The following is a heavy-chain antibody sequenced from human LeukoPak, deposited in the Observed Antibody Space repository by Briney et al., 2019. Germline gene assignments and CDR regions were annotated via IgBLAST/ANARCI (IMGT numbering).Heavy chain of an antibody. Sequence: GGSLRLSCAASGFTFSSYSMNWVRQAPGKGLEWVSSISSSRSYIYYTDSVKGRFTISRDNAKNSLYLQMNSLRAEDTAVYYCARALGYNYGYSLCLDYWGQGTLVSASS. CDR3: ARALGYNYGYSLCLDY. CDR2: ISSSRSYI. V-gene: IGHV3-21*01. CDR1: GFTFSSYS. D-gene: IGHD5-18*01. J-gene: IGHJ4*02.